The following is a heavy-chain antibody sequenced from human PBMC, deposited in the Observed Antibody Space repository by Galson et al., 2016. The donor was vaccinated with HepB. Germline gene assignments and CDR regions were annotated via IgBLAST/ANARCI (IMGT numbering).Heavy chain of an antibody. Sequence: SLRLSCAASGFTFNHFAMNWVRQAPGRGLEWVSALTGSGLTTYYAESVRGRFTVSRDNSKSTVFLQMNSLRDEDTAVYYCVKERDDSAMATYNFDFWGQGSLVIVSS. J-gene: IGHJ4*02. CDR3: VKERDDSAMATYNFDF. CDR1: GFTFNHFA. CDR2: LTGSGLTT. V-gene: IGHV3-23*01. D-gene: IGHD3-3*01.